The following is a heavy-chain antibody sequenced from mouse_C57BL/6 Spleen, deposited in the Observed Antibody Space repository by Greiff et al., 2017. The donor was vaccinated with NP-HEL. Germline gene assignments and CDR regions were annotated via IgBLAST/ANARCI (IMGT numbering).Heavy chain of an antibody. Sequence: VQLQQSGAELLKPGASVKLSCKASGYTFTGYWIEWVKQRPGHGLEWIGEICPGSGSTNYNEKFKSKATLTADTSSNTAYMQLSSLTTEDSAIYDYERRRSGAMDYWGQGTSVTVSS. D-gene: IGHD1-3*01. V-gene: IGHV1-9*01. CDR3: ERRRSGAMDY. CDR2: ICPGSGST. CDR1: GYTFTGYW. J-gene: IGHJ4*01.